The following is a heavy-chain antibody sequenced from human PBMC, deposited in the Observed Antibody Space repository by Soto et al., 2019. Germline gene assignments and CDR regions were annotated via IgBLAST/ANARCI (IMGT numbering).Heavy chain of an antibody. CDR2: ISWNSGSI. D-gene: IGHD6-19*01. V-gene: IGHV3-9*01. J-gene: IGHJ4*02. Sequence: EVQLVESGGGLVQPGRSLRLSCAASGFTFDDYAMHWVRQAPGKGLEWVSRISWNSGSIGYADSVKGRFTISRDNAKNSLYLQMQSLRAEDTALYYCAKGTGWQIGGVDFWGQGTLVTVSS. CDR1: GFTFDDYA. CDR3: AKGTGWQIGGVDF.